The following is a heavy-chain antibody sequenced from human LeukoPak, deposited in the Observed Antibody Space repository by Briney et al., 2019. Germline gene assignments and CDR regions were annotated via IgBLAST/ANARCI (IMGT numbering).Heavy chain of an antibody. Sequence: ASVKVSCKASGYTFTSYAMNWVRQAPGQGLEWMGWINTNPGNPTYAQGFTGRFVFSLATSVSTAYLQISSLKAEDTAVYYCARDLRSSSWSDYYYYMDVWGKGTTVTVSS. CDR3: ARDLRSSSWSDYYYYMDV. D-gene: IGHD6-13*01. J-gene: IGHJ6*03. CDR2: INTNPGNP. V-gene: IGHV7-4-1*02. CDR1: GYTFTSYA.